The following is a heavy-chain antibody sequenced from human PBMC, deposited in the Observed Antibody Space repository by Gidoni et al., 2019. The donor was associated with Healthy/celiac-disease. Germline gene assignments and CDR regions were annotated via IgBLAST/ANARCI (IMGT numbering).Heavy chain of an antibody. V-gene: IGHV4-34*01. D-gene: IGHD5-12*01. CDR3: ARGLGYSGYDASAGFDY. J-gene: IGHJ4*02. Sequence: QVQLQQWGAGLLKPSETLSLTCAVYGGSFSGYYWSWIRQPPGKGLEWIGEINHSGSTNYNPSLKSRVTISVDTSKNQFSLKLSSVTAADTAVYYCARGLGYSGYDASAGFDYWGQATLVTVSS. CDR1: GGSFSGYY. CDR2: INHSGST.